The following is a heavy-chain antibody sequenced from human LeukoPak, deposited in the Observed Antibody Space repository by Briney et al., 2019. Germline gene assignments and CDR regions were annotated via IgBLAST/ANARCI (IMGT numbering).Heavy chain of an antibody. J-gene: IGHJ6*02. CDR3: ARGRDIVATAPYYYYGMDV. D-gene: IGHD5-12*01. CDR1: GFTVSSNY. CDR2: IRGSDDST. V-gene: IGHV3-23*01. Sequence: GGSLRLSCAASGFTVSSNYMSWVRQAPGKGLEWVSTIRGSDDSTYYADSVKGRFTISRDNSKNTLYLQMNSLRAEDSAVYYCARGRDIVATAPYYYYGMDVWGQGTTVTVSS.